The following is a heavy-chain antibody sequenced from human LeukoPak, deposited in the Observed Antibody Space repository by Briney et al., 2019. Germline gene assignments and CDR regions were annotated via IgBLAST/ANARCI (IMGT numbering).Heavy chain of an antibody. CDR2: INHSGST. V-gene: IGHV4-34*01. D-gene: IGHD1-20*01. J-gene: IGHJ5*02. CDR3: ARRITGAKRNNWFDP. CDR1: GGSFSGYY. Sequence: SETLSLTCAVYGGSFSGYYWSWIRQPPGKGLEWIGEINHSGSTNYNPSPKSRVTISVDTSKNQFSLKLSSVTAADTAVYYCARRITGAKRNNWFDPWGQGTLVTVSS.